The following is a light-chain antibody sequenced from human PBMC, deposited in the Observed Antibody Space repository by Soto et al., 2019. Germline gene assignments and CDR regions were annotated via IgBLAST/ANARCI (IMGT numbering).Light chain of an antibody. CDR1: PNLGTLY. CDR2: SAS. V-gene: IGKV3-20*01. CDR3: QQYAGSPRT. J-gene: IGKJ1*01. Sequence: EIVLTQSPGTLSLSPGERGTLSCRASPNLGTLYLAWFQQKSGQAPRLLIYSASRRDTGIPDRFTGSGSGTDFTLTINRVEPEDFAVYFCQQYAGSPRTFGQGTKVEIK.